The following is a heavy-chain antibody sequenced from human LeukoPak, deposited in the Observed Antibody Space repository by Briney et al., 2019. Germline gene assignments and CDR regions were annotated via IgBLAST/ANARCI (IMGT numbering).Heavy chain of an antibody. D-gene: IGHD6-6*01. CDR3: ARGFSSSSAFDI. J-gene: IGHJ3*02. V-gene: IGHV3-30*04. CDR2: ISYDGSNK. CDR1: GFTFSSYA. Sequence: GGALRLSCAASGFTFSSYAMHWVRQAPGKGLEWVAVISYDGSNKYYADSVKGRFTISRDNSKNTLYLQMNSLRAEDTAVYYCARGFSSSSAFDIWGQGTMVTVSS.